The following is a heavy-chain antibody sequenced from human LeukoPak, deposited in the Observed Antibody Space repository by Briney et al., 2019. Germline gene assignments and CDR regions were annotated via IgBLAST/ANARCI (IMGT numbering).Heavy chain of an antibody. V-gene: IGHV3-30-3*01. J-gene: IGHJ5*02. D-gene: IGHD2-2*01. CDR1: GFTFSSYA. CDR2: MSYDGSNK. Sequence: GGSLRLSCAASGFTFSSYAMHWVRQAPGKGLEWVAVMSYDGSNKYYADSVKGRFTISRDNSKNTLYLQMNSLRAEDTAVYYCEGYCSSTSCYSSSYNWFDPWGQGTLVTVSS. CDR3: EGYCSSTSCYSSSYNWFDP.